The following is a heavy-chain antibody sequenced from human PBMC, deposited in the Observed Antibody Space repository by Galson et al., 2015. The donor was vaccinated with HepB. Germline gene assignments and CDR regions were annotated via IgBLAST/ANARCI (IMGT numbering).Heavy chain of an antibody. V-gene: IGHV3-33*08. D-gene: IGHD1-7*01. CDR1: GFTFSSYG. CDR2: IWYDGSNK. CDR3: ARGTRYNWNYDQRDAFDI. J-gene: IGHJ3*02. Sequence: SLRLSCAASGFTFSSYGMHWVRQAPGKGLEWVAVIWYDGSNKYYADSVKGRFTISRDNSKNTLYLQMNSLRAEDTAVYYCARGTRYNWNYDQRDAFDIWGQGTMVTVSS.